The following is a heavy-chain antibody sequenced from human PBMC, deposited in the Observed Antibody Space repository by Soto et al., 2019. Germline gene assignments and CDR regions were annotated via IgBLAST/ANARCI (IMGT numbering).Heavy chain of an antibody. Sequence: GGSLRLSCAASGFTVSSNYMSWVRQAPGKGLEWVSVINSGGSTYYADSVKGRFTISRDNSKNTLYLQMNSLRVEDTAVYYCARGAAAGTLFDHWGQGTLVTVSS. D-gene: IGHD6-13*01. J-gene: IGHJ4*02. V-gene: IGHV3-66*01. CDR1: GFTVSSNY. CDR3: ARGAAAGTLFDH. CDR2: INSGGST.